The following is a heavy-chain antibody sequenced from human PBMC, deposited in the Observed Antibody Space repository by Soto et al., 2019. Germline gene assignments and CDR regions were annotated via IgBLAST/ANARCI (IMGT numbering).Heavy chain of an antibody. J-gene: IGHJ3*02. CDR3: AGGGDSSGYYRFGAFDI. V-gene: IGHV4-30-2*01. CDR1: GGSISSGGYS. D-gene: IGHD3-22*01. Sequence: SETLSLTCAVSGGSISSGGYSWSWIRQPPGKGLEWIGYIYHSGSTYYNPSLKSRVTISVDRSKNQFSLKLSSVTAADTAVYYCAGGGDSSGYYRFGAFDIWGQGPMVPVS. CDR2: IYHSGST.